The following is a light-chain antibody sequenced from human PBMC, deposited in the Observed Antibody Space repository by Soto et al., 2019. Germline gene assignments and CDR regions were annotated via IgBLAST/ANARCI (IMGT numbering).Light chain of an antibody. J-gene: IGKJ3*01. CDR1: QGVSAY. Sequence: DIQMTQSPSSLSASVGDRVTITCRASQGVSAYLIWYQQRQGRAPKLLIYAASNLLSGVPSRFSGSGSGTNFTLTINSLQPEDFAVYYCQQYNDWPFTFGPGTKVDIK. CDR3: QQYNDWPFT. V-gene: IGKV1-39*01. CDR2: AAS.